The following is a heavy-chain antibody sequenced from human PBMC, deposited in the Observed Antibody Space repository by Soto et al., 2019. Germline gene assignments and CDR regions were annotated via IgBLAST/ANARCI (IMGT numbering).Heavy chain of an antibody. Sequence: SETRSLTCAVSGGSISSGGYSWSWIRQPPGKGLEWIGYIYHSGSTYYNPSLKSRVTISVDTSKNQFSLKLSSVTAADTAVYYCARGRGVATIGYYYYYGMDVWGQGTTVTVSS. D-gene: IGHD5-12*01. CDR1: GGSISSGGYS. J-gene: IGHJ6*02. CDR2: IYHSGST. V-gene: IGHV4-30-2*01. CDR3: ARGRGVATIGYYYYYGMDV.